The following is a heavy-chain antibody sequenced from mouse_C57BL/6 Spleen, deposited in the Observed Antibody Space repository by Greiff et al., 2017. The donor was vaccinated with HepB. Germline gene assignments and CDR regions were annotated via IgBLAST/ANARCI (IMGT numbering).Heavy chain of an antibody. CDR1: GYTFTDYY. CDR3: ARWGYGSSPYAMGY. D-gene: IGHD1-1*01. Sequence: VKLMESGAELVRPGASVKLSCKASGYTFTDYYINWVKQRPGQGLEWIARIYPGSGNTYYNEKFKGKATLTAEKSSSTAYMQLSSLTSEDSAVYFCARWGYGSSPYAMGYWGQGTSVTVSS. J-gene: IGHJ4*01. CDR2: IYPGSGNT. V-gene: IGHV1-76*01.